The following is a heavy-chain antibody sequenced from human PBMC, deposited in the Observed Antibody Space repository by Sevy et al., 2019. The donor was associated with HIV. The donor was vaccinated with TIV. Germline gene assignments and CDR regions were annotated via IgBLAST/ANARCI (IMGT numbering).Heavy chain of an antibody. CDR2: IKSKTDGGTT. Sequence: GGSLRLSCAASGFTFSNAWMNWVRQAPGKGLEWVGRIKSKTDGGTTDYAAPVEGRFTISRDDSKNTLYLQMNSLKTEDTAVYYCTTSYSSGWYGGRFDPWGQGTLVTVSS. D-gene: IGHD6-19*01. CDR1: GFTFSNAW. CDR3: TTSYSSGWYGGRFDP. J-gene: IGHJ5*02. V-gene: IGHV3-15*07.